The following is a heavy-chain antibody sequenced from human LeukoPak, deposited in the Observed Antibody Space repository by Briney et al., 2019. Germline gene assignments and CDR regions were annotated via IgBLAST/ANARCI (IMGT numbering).Heavy chain of an antibody. V-gene: IGHV3-9*01. D-gene: IGHD3-16*01. CDR2: ISWNSGSI. J-gene: IGHJ2*01. CDR1: GFTFDDYA. CDR3: AKDKRFESWYFDL. Sequence: GGSLRLSCAVSGFTFDDYAMHWVRQAPGKGLEWVSGISWNSGSIGYADSVKGRFTISRDNAKNSLYLQMNSLRAEDTALYYCAKDKRFESWYFDLWGRGTLVTVSS.